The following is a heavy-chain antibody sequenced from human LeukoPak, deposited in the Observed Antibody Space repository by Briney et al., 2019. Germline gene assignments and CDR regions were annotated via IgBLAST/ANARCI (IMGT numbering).Heavy chain of an antibody. CDR2: INWNGGST. D-gene: IGHD6-19*01. J-gene: IGHJ4*02. CDR3: AGGDSSGWYFDY. Sequence: GGSLRLSCAASGFTVEEHGMSWVRQAPGKGLEWVSGINWNGGSTGYGESAKGRFTISRDNAKNSLYLQMNSLRAEDTALYYCAGGDSSGWYFDYWGQGILVTVSS. V-gene: IGHV3-20*04. CDR1: GFTVEEHG.